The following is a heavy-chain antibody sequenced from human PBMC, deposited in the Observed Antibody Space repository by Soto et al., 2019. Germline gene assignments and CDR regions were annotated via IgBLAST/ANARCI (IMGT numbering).Heavy chain of an antibody. CDR1: GFPFSHYA. V-gene: IGHV3-23*01. CDR3: AQHLYCGGDCYY. CDR2: ISGSGGST. D-gene: IGHD2-21*02. J-gene: IGHJ4*02. Sequence: PGGSLRLPCAASGFPFSHYAMSWVRQAPGKGVEWVSAISGSGGSTYYADSVKGRFTISRDNSKNTLYLQMNSLRAEDTAVYYCAQHLYCGGDCYYWGQGTLVTVSS.